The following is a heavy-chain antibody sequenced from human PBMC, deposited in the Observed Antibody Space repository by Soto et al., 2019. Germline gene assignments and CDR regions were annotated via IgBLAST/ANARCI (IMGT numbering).Heavy chain of an antibody. V-gene: IGHV4-59*01. J-gene: IGHJ6*02. CDR2: IYYSGSA. D-gene: IGHD3-10*01. CDR3: ARLSGDYYGSDV. CDR1: GGSISSYH. Sequence: PSETLSLTCTVSGGSISSYHWNWIRQPPGKGLEWIGDIYYSGSANYSPSLKSRVTMSVDTSKNQFSLKLRSVTAADSAVYYCARLSGDYYGSDVWGQGTTVTVSS.